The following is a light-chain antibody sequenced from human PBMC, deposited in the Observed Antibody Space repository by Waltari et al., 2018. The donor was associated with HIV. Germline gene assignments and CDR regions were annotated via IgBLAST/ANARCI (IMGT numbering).Light chain of an antibody. J-gene: IGKJ2*01. CDR3: QQYNNWYT. CDR1: QSVSSN. CDR2: DAS. V-gene: IGKV3D-15*01. Sequence: EMVMTQSPATLSVSPGERATLSCRASQSVSSNLAWYQQKPGQAPRLLIYDASTRATGIPARCSGSGSGTEFTLTISSLQSEDSVVYYCQQYNNWYTFAQGTKLEIK.